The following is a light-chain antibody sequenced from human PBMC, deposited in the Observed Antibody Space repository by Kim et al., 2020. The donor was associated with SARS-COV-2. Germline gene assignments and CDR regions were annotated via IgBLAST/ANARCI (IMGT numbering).Light chain of an antibody. CDR2: GAS. CDR1: QSVSNSY. Sequence: EIVLTQSPGTLSLSPGERATLSCRASQSVSNSYLAWYQQKPGQAPRLLIYGASSRATGIPDRFSGSGSATDFTFSISRLEPEDFAVYYCQQYGSSPLTFGGGTKVDIK. CDR3: QQYGSSPLT. J-gene: IGKJ4*01. V-gene: IGKV3-20*01.